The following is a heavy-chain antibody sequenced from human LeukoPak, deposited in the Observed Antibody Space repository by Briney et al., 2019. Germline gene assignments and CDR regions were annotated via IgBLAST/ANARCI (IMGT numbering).Heavy chain of an antibody. CDR2: ISAYNGNT. CDR1: GYTFTSYG. V-gene: IGHV1-18*01. J-gene: IGHJ4*02. CDR3: ARGRGITGTTPLDY. D-gene: IGHD1-20*01. Sequence: ASVKVSCXASGYTFTSYGISWVRQALGQGLEWMAWISAYNGNTNYAQKLQGRVTMTTDTSTSTAYMELRSLRSDDTAVYYCARGRGITGTTPLDYWGQGTLVTVSS.